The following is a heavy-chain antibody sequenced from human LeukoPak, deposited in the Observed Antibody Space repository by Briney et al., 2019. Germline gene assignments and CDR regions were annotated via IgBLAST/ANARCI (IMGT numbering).Heavy chain of an antibody. Sequence: GGSLRLSCAASGFTFDDYGMSWVRQAPGKGLEWVSDINWNGGSTGYADSVKGRFTISRDNAKNALYLQMNSLRAEDTALYHCAREGRFQYCSVGSCYGDALDIWGQGTMVTVSS. J-gene: IGHJ3*02. D-gene: IGHD2-15*01. V-gene: IGHV3-20*01. CDR1: GFTFDDYG. CDR3: AREGRFQYCSVGSCYGDALDI. CDR2: INWNGGST.